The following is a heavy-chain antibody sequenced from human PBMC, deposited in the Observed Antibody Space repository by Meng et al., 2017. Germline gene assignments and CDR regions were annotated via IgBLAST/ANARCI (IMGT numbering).Heavy chain of an antibody. V-gene: IGHV1-2*06. CDR1: GYTFPDYY. Sequence: QGQVVQSGAEVKKPGASVKVSCKPSGYTFPDYYIHWVRQAPGQGLEWMGRIDPKNGGAHYAQKFQGRVTMTGDTSISTAYMDLSGLRSDDTAVYYCARDEDISAAGKLFGDYWGQGTLVTVSS. CDR2: IDPKNGGA. J-gene: IGHJ4*02. D-gene: IGHD6-13*01. CDR3: ARDEDISAAGKLFGDY.